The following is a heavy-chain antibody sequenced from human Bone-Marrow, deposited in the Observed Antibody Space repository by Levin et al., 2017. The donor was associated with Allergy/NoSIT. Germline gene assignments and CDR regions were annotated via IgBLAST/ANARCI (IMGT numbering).Heavy chain of an antibody. CDR3: ARDPGPGRYGISTSCPRSYDYYGMDV. CDR2: ISYDGSNK. V-gene: IGHV3-30-3*01. Sequence: GGSLRLSCAASGFTFSSYAMHWVRQAPGKGLEWVAVISYDGSNKYYADSVKGRFTISRDNSKNTLYLQMNSLRAEDTAVYYCARDPGPGRYGISTSCPRSYDYYGMDVWGQGTTVTVSS. J-gene: IGHJ6*02. D-gene: IGHD2-2*01. CDR1: GFTFSSYA.